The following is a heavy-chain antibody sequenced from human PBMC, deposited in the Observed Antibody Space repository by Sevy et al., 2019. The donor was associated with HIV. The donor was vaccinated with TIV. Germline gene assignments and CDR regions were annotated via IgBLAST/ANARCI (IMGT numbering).Heavy chain of an antibody. CDR2: IKSKTDGGTT. V-gene: IGHV3-15*01. J-gene: IGHJ4*02. CDR1: GFTFSNAW. Sequence: GGSLRLSCAASGFTFSNAWMSWVRQAPGKGLEWVGRIKSKTDGGTTDYDAPVKGRFTTSRDDSNNTLYLQMTSLKTEDTAVYYCTTDQDYVWGSPFGYWGQGTLVTVSS. D-gene: IGHD3-16*01. CDR3: TTDQDYVWGSPFGY.